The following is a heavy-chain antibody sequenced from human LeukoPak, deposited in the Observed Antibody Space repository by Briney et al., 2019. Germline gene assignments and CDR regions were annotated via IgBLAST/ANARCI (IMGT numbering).Heavy chain of an antibody. V-gene: IGHV1-2*06. CDR1: GYTFIGYY. CDR3: ARDNYDILTGYHDFNY. CDR2: INPNNGGT. Sequence: ASVKVSCKASGYTFIGYYIHWVRQAPGQGLEWMGRINPNNGGTNYAQKLQGRVTMTRDTSISTAYMDLSRLRSDDTAVYYCARDNYDILTGYHDFNYWGQGTLVTVSS. J-gene: IGHJ4*02. D-gene: IGHD3-9*01.